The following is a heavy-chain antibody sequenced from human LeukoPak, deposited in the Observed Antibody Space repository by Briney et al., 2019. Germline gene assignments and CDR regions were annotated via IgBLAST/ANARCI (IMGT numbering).Heavy chain of an antibody. CDR1: GFTFSTYG. Sequence: GGSLRLSCAASGFTFSTYGMHWVRQAPGKGLEWVAVIWYDGSNKYYADSVKGRFTISRDNSKNTLYLQMNSLRAEDTAVYYCARDGSYSSRLRYFDYWGQGTLVTVSS. J-gene: IGHJ4*02. CDR3: ARDGSYSSRLRYFDY. D-gene: IGHD6-13*01. V-gene: IGHV3-33*01. CDR2: IWYDGSNK.